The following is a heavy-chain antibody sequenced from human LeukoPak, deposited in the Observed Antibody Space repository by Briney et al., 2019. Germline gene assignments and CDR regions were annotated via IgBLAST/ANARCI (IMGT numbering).Heavy chain of an antibody. J-gene: IGHJ4*02. Sequence: ASVKVSCKASGYTFTSYAMHWVRQAPGQRLEWMGWINARNGNTKYSQKFQGRVTITRDTSASTAYMELSSLRSEDTAVYYCARDLWDIVVAGVDTAMGIFDYWGQGTLVTVSS. V-gene: IGHV1-3*01. CDR3: ARDLWDIVVAGVDTAMGIFDY. CDR1: GYTFTSYA. CDR2: INARNGNT. D-gene: IGHD5-18*01.